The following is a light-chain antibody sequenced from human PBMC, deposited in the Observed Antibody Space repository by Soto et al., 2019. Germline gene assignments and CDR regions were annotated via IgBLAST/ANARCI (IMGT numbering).Light chain of an antibody. V-gene: IGKV3-15*01. CDR1: QSVSSN. Sequence: IGMTQSPDTLSVSPGERATLSCRASQSVSSNLAWYQQKPGQAPRLLIYGASTRATGIPARFSGSGSGTEFTLTISSLQSEDFAVYYCQQYNNWPPYTFGQGTKLEIK. CDR2: GAS. CDR3: QQYNNWPPYT. J-gene: IGKJ2*01.